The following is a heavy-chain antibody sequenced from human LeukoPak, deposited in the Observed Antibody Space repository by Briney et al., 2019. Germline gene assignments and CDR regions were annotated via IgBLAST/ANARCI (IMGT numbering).Heavy chain of an antibody. Sequence: PSETLSLTCNVSGDSISSSTYYWGWIRQPPGKGLEWIANIYRSGTTYYNPSLKSRATISVDTSSNQFSLKLTSVTAADTAVYYCARRGSGASLEYYFDLWGRGTLVTVSS. CDR2: IYRSGTT. D-gene: IGHD1-14*01. CDR3: ARRGSGASLEYYFDL. V-gene: IGHV4-39*01. CDR1: GDSISSSTYY. J-gene: IGHJ2*01.